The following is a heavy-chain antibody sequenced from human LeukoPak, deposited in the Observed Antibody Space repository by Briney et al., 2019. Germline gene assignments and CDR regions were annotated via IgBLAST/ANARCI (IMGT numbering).Heavy chain of an antibody. D-gene: IGHD3-3*01. CDR2: ISGSGGST. CDR3: AKEGGALLITIFGVAPDAFDI. CDR1: GFTFSSYA. V-gene: IGHV3-23*01. J-gene: IGHJ3*02. Sequence: GGSLRLSCAASGFTFSSYAMSWVRQAPGKGLEWVSAISGSGGSTYYADSVKGRFTISRDNSKNTLYLQMNSLRAEDTAVYYCAKEGGALLITIFGVAPDAFDIWGQGTMVTVSS.